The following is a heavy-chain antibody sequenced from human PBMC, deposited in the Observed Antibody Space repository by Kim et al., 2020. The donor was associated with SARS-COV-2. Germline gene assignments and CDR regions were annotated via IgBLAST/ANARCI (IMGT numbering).Heavy chain of an antibody. CDR3: AKYRTTTMVDY. D-gene: IGHD3-10*01. Sequence: SETPSLTCSVSGASISTRNFYWGWVRQPPGKGPEWIGTIHYGGSTNYNPSLKSRVTISEDTSTNQFFLKLTSVTAAATAIYYCAKYRTTTMVDYWGQGT. CDR1: GASISTRNFY. CDR2: IHYGGST. V-gene: IGHV4-39*05. J-gene: IGHJ4*02.